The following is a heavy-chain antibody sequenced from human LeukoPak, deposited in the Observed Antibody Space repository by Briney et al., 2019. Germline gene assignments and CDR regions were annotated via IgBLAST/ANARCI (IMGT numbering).Heavy chain of an antibody. Sequence: SQTLSLTCTVSGGSINSADYYWTWLRPHPGKGLEWIGYINYSGTTYYNPSLKSRITISVDTSKNQFSLKLSSVTAADTAVYYCAREGGAYSTSYYFDYLGQGTLVTVSS. D-gene: IGHD6-13*01. CDR3: AREGGAYSTSYYFDY. CDR1: GGSINSADYY. J-gene: IGHJ4*02. CDR2: INYSGTT. V-gene: IGHV4-31*03.